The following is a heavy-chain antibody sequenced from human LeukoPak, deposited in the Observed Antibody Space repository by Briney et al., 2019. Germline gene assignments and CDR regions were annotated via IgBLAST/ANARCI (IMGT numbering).Heavy chain of an antibody. V-gene: IGHV4-59*08. J-gene: IGHJ4*02. CDR2: IYYSGST. D-gene: IGHD6-19*01. Sequence: SETLSLTCTVSGGSISSYYWTWIRQPPGKGLEWIGYIYYSGSTNYNPSLKSRVTISVDTSKNQFSLKLSSVTAADTAVYYCARMYGSGWYGGDYWGQGTLVTVSS. CDR3: ARMYGSGWYGGDY. CDR1: GGSISSYY.